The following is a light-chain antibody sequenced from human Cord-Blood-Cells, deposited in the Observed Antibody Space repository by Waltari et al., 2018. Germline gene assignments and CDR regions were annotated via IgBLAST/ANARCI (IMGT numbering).Light chain of an antibody. V-gene: IGLV3-1*01. J-gene: IGLJ2*01. CDR1: KLGDKY. CDR3: QAWDSSTVV. Sequence: SYELTQPPSVSVSPGQPASITCSGAKLGDKYACLYQQKPGQSPVLVIYQDSKRPSGIPKRFACSNSGNAATLTIGGTQAMDEADYYCQAWDSSTVVFGGGTKLTVL. CDR2: QDS.